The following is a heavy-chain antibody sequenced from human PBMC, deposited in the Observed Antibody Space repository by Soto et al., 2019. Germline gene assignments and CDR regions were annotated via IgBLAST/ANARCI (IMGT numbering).Heavy chain of an antibody. CDR2: IYYSGST. Sequence: QLQLQESGPGLVKPSETLSLTCTVSGGSISSSSYYWGWIRQPPGKGLEWIGSIYYSGSTYYNPSLKSRVTISVDTSKNQFSLKLSSVTAADTAVYYCARTGATKWRGFDYWGQGTLVTVSS. V-gene: IGHV4-39*01. D-gene: IGHD1-26*01. CDR3: ARTGATKWRGFDY. CDR1: GGSISSSSYY. J-gene: IGHJ4*02.